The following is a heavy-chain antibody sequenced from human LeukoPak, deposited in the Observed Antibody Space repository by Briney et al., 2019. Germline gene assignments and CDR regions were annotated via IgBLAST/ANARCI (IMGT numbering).Heavy chain of an antibody. D-gene: IGHD1-1*01. CDR3: ARGTTDLDY. V-gene: IGHV3-7*01. CDR2: INQDGSEK. CDR1: GFTFSSYW. Sequence: GGSLRLSCAASGFTFSSYWMSWVRQAPGKGLERVANINQDGSEKYYVDSVKGRFTISRDSAKDSLYLQMNSLRAEDTAVYYCARGTTDLDYWGQGTLVTVSS. J-gene: IGHJ4*02.